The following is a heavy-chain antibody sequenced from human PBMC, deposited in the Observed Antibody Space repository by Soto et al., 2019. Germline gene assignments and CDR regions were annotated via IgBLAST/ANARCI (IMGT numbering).Heavy chain of an antibody. CDR2: INHSGST. V-gene: IGHV4-34*01. Sequence: PSETLSLTCAVYGGSFSGYYWSWIRPPPGKGLEWIGEINHSGSTNYNPSLKSRVTISVDTSKNQFSLKLSSVTAADTAVYYCARDSNFLGMDVWGQGTTVT. CDR1: GGSFSGYY. J-gene: IGHJ6*02. D-gene: IGHD2-8*01. CDR3: ARDSNFLGMDV.